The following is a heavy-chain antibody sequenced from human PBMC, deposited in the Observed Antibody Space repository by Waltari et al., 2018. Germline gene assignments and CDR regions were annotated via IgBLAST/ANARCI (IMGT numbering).Heavy chain of an antibody. Sequence: QVQLQESGPGLVKPSETLSLTCTVSGGSISSSYWSWTRQPPGKGLEWIEYIYYSGSTNYNPSLKSRVTISVDTSKNQFSLKLSSVTAADTAVYYCARHGGYSYSAFDYWGQGTLVTVSS. CDR2: IYYSGST. J-gene: IGHJ4*02. CDR1: GGSISSSY. CDR3: ARHGGYSYSAFDY. D-gene: IGHD5-18*01. V-gene: IGHV4-59*08.